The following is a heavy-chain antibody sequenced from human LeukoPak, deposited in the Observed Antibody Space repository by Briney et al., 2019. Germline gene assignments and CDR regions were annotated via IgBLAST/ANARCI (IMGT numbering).Heavy chain of an antibody. V-gene: IGHV1-2*02. J-gene: IGHJ3*02. CDR1: GYTFTGYY. D-gene: IGHD3-16*02. CDR3: ARSFRDYVWGSYRYTGGYAFDI. Sequence: GASVKVSCKASGYTFTGYYMHWVRQAPGQGLEWMGWINPNSGGTNYAQKFQGRVTMTRDTSISTAYMELSRLRSDDTAVYYYARSFRDYVWGSYRYTGGYAFDIWGQGTMVTVSS. CDR2: INPNSGGT.